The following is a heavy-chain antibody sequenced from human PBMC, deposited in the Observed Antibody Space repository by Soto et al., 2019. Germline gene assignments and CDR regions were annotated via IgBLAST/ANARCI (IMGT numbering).Heavy chain of an antibody. D-gene: IGHD3-3*01. Sequence: GGSLRLSCAASGFSFSSYSMNWVRQAPGKGLEWVSSISSSSSYIYYADSVKGRFTISRDNAKNSLYLQMNSLRAEDTAVYYCARDPSPNIINHDQIATQYGMDVWGQGTTVTVSS. CDR1: GFSFSSYS. CDR2: ISSSSSYI. J-gene: IGHJ6*02. V-gene: IGHV3-21*01. CDR3: ARDPSPNIINHDQIATQYGMDV.